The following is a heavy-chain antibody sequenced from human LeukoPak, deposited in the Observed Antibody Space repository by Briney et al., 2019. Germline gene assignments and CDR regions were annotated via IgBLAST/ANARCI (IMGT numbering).Heavy chain of an antibody. CDR3: ARSKERRSMVRGVMIRFWFDP. V-gene: IGHV4-34*01. CDR1: GGSFSGYY. D-gene: IGHD3-10*01. Sequence: SETLSLTCAVYGGSFSGYYWSWIRQPPGKGLEWIGEINHSGSTNYNPSLKSRVTISVDTSKSQFSLKLSSVTAADTAVYYCARSKERRSMVRGVMIRFWFDPWGQGTLVTVSS. CDR2: INHSGST. J-gene: IGHJ5*02.